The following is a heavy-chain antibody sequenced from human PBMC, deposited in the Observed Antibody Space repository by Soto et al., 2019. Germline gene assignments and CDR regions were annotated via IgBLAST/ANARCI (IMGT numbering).Heavy chain of an antibody. J-gene: IGHJ4*02. D-gene: IGHD3-16*01. V-gene: IGHV2-5*01. CDR2: IFWNDDR. CDR3: AHSPGYNDIWGNYLGDH. Sequence: QITLKESGPTMVKPTQTLTLICTFSGFSLTTRAVGVGWIRQPPGKALEWLALIFWNDDRRYSPSLKSRLTITKDTSENHVVLTMTNMQPEDTATYYCAHSPGYNDIWGNYLGDHWGPGTLVTVSS. CDR1: GFSLTTRAVG.